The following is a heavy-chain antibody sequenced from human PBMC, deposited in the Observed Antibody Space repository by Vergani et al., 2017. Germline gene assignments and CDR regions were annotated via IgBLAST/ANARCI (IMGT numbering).Heavy chain of an antibody. CDR2: INTDGSWT. CDR3: ARGKDCGGSNCNGSPYYGLDL. D-gene: IGHD2-21*01. V-gene: IGHV3-74*02. Sequence: EVQLLESGGGLVQPGGSLRLTCAASEFTFSNYAMNWVRHTPEKGLVWVSRINTDGSWTTYADSVKGRFTISRDNAKNTLYLQMNSLRVEETAVYYCARGKDCGGSNCNGSPYYGLDLWCQGTTVTVSS. CDR1: EFTFSNYA. J-gene: IGHJ6*02.